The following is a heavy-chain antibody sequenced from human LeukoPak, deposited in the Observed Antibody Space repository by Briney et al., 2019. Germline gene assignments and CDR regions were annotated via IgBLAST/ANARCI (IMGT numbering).Heavy chain of an antibody. J-gene: IGHJ4*02. CDR2: ISGSGGST. D-gene: IGHD3-22*01. CDR1: GFTFSGYA. Sequence: GGSLRLSCAASGFTFSGYAMSWVRQAPGKGLEWVSAISGSGGSTYYADSVKGRFTISRDNSKNTLYLQMNSLRAEDTAVYYCAKPVPYYYDSSGYYGDWGQGTLVTVSS. V-gene: IGHV3-23*01. CDR3: AKPVPYYYDSSGYYGD.